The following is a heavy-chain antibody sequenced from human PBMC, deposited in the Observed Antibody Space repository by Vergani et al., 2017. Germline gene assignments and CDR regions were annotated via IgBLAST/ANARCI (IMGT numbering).Heavy chain of an antibody. V-gene: IGHV3-43D*03. Sequence: EVQLVESGGVVVQPGGSLRLSCAASGFTFDDYAMHWVRQAPGEGLEWVSLISWDGGSTYYADSVKGRFTISRDNSKNSLYLQMNSLRAEDTALYYCAKDDIAAEYGLDYWGQGTLVTVSS. CDR2: ISWDGGST. CDR1: GFTFDDYA. CDR3: AKDDIAAEYGLDY. D-gene: IGHD6-13*01. J-gene: IGHJ4*02.